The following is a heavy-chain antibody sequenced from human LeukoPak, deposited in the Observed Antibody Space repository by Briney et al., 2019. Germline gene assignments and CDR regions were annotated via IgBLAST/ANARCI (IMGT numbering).Heavy chain of an antibody. V-gene: IGHV3-53*01. Sequence: GGSLRLSCAASGFTVSTNYMSWVRQAPGKGLEWVSVIYSGGTTYYADSVKGRFTISRDNSKNTLYLQMKSLRAEDTAVYYCARPPYSSSCPFDYWGQGTLVTVSS. D-gene: IGHD6-13*01. CDR3: ARPPYSSSCPFDY. J-gene: IGHJ4*02. CDR1: GFTVSTNY. CDR2: IYSGGTT.